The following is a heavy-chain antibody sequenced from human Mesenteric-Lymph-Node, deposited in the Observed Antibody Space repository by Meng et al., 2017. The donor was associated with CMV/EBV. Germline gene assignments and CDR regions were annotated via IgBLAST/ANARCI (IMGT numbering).Heavy chain of an antibody. Sequence: GESLKISCAASGFSFRSYGMSWVRQAPGKGLEWVSYITNSGGVIYYADSVKGRFTISRDNAKNTLYLQMNSLRAEDTAVYYCAREGAVAGFDYWGQGTLVTVSS. CDR2: ITNSGGVI. D-gene: IGHD6-19*01. CDR1: GFSFRSYG. CDR3: AREGAVAGFDY. V-gene: IGHV3-48*04. J-gene: IGHJ4*02.